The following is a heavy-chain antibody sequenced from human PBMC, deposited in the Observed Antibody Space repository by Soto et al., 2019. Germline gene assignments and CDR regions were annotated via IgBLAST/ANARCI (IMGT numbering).Heavy chain of an antibody. D-gene: IGHD3-9*01. Sequence: GGSLTLSCAASGFIFSTYAMHWVRQPPGNGLEWVAVISYDGNTKDYADSVKGRFSISRDNSKNTVYLQMSSLRTEDTAVYYCARPGSGYDVLTGRYFYYYHTVDVWGQGTTVTVSS. CDR2: ISYDGNTK. J-gene: IGHJ6*02. CDR1: GFIFSTYA. CDR3: ARPGSGYDVLTGRYFYYYHTVDV. V-gene: IGHV3-30-3*01.